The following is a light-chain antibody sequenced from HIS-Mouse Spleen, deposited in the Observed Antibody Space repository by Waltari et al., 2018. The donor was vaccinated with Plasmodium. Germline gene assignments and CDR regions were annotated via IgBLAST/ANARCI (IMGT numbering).Light chain of an antibody. J-gene: IGKJ3*01. V-gene: IGKV3-15*01. Sequence: EIVMTQSPATLSVSPGERATLSCRASQSVSSNLAWYQQKPVQAPGLLIYGASTRATGIPVWFSVSGSGIEFTLTISCLLSEDFAVYYCQQYNNWSFTFGPGTKVDIK. CDR3: QQYNNWSFT. CDR2: GAS. CDR1: QSVSSN.